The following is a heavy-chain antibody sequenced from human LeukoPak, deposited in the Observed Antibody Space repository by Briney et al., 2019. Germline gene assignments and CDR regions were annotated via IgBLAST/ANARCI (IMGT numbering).Heavy chain of an antibody. CDR1: GFTFSSYS. J-gene: IGHJ4*02. CDR3: AREYSSRGYFDY. D-gene: IGHD6-13*01. V-gene: IGHV3-48*01. Sequence: GGSLRLSWAASGFTFSSYSLNWVRQAQGKGLEWVSYISSSSSTIYYADSVKGRFTISRDNAKNSLYLQMNSLRAEDTAVYYCAREYSSRGYFDYWGQGTLVTVSS. CDR2: ISSSSSTI.